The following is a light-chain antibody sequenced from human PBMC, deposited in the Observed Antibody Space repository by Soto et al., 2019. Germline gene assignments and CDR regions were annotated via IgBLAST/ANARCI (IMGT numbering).Light chain of an antibody. CDR2: GAS. V-gene: IGKV3-20*01. CDR3: QQYGGSAPWT. CDR1: QTVNNNY. Sequence: EIVLTQPPGPLSVSPGDRVTLSCRASQTVNNNYLAWYQQKPGQAPRLLIYGASTPATGTPARFSGSGSGTHLTLTVSSLETEDFAVYYCQQYGGSAPWTFGPGPKVDMK. J-gene: IGKJ1*01.